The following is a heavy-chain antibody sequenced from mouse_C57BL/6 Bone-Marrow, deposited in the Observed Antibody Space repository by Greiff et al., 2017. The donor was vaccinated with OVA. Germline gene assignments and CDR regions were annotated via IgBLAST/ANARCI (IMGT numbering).Heavy chain of an antibody. Sequence: QVQLQQPGAELVKPGASVKVSCKASGYTFTSYWMHWVKRRPGQGLEWLGRIPPSDSDTNYNQKFKGKATLTVDKSSSTAYMQLSSLTSEDSAVYYCAIRYGSSYPDYGGQGTTLTVSS. CDR3: AIRYGSSYPDY. J-gene: IGHJ2*01. CDR1: GYTFTSYW. V-gene: IGHV1-74*01. CDR2: IPPSDSDT. D-gene: IGHD1-1*01.